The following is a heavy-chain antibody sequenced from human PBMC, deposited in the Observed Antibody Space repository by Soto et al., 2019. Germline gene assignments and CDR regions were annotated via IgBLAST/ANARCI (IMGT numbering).Heavy chain of an antibody. CDR3: ARVVDSGYYPDY. Sequence: AGGSLRLSCAASGFTFSDYYMTWIRQAPGKGLEWVSFISGSGFSIYYADSVKGRFTISRDNAKKSLLLQMNSLRAEDTAVYFCARVVDSGYYPDYWGQGTLGTVSS. CDR2: ISGSGFSI. J-gene: IGHJ4*02. D-gene: IGHD3-22*01. V-gene: IGHV3-11*01. CDR1: GFTFSDYY.